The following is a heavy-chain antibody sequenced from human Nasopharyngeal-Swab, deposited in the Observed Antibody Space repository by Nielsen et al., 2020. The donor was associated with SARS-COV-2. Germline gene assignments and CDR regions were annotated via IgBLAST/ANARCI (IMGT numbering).Heavy chain of an antibody. CDR1: AFTFSAYW. CDR2: IKQDGSEK. Sequence: GGSLRLSCAASAFTFSAYWMSWVRQAPGKGLEWVANIKQDGSEKYYEDSVKGRFTISRDNAKNSLYLQMNSLRVEDTAVYYCARRTFSSTSLIDCWGQGTLVTVSS. D-gene: IGHD2-2*01. CDR3: ARRTFSSTSLIDC. J-gene: IGHJ4*02. V-gene: IGHV3-7*01.